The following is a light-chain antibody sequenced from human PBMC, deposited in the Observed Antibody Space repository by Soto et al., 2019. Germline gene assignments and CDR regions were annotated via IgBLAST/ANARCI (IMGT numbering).Light chain of an antibody. CDR2: GNI. V-gene: IGLV1-40*01. CDR1: SSHIGAGYD. CDR3: QSYDSSLSGWV. Sequence: QSVLTQPPSVSGAPGQRVTISCTGSSSHIGAGYDIHWYQPLPGTAPKLLIFGNINRPSGVPDRFSGSKSGTSASLAITGLQAEDEADYYCQSYDSSLSGWVFGGGTKLTVL. J-gene: IGLJ3*02.